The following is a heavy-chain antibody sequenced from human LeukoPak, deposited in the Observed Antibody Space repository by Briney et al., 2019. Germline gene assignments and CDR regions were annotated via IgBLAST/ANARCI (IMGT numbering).Heavy chain of an antibody. CDR2: IMRDGSEK. J-gene: IGHJ4*02. D-gene: IGHD5-18*01. V-gene: IGHV3-7*01. CDR1: GFSFSTYW. CDR3: ARDPSRGYSYGYADY. Sequence: GGSLRLSCAASGFSFSTYWMNWVRQPPGKGLEWVANIMRDGSEKYYVDSVKGRFTISRDNAKNSLYLQMNSLRAEDTAVYYCARDPSRGYSYGYADYWGQGSLVSVSS.